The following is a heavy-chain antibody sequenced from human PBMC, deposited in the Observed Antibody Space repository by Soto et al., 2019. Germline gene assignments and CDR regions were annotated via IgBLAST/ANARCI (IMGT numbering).Heavy chain of an antibody. Sequence: PSETLSLTCTVSGRSITSYYWSWIRQPPGKGLEWIGYIYYSGSTNYNPSLKSRVTISVDTSKNQFSLKLSSVTAADTAVYYCARAKAPLYSSSWYWFDPWGQGTLVTVS. V-gene: IGHV4-59*08. CDR3: ARAKAPLYSSSWYWFDP. J-gene: IGHJ5*02. CDR2: IYYSGST. CDR1: GRSITSYY. D-gene: IGHD6-13*01.